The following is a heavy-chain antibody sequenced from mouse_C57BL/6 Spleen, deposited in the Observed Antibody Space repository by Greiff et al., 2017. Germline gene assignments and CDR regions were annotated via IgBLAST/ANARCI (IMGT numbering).Heavy chain of an antibody. J-gene: IGHJ1*03. CDR2: IYPGNSDT. CDR1: GYTFTSYW. Sequence: VQLQQSGTVLARPGASVKMSCKTSGYTFTSYWMHWVKQRPGQGLEWIGAIYPGNSDTSYNQKFKGKAKLTAVTSASTSYMDLSSLTNEDSAVDCCTRDYGSMTGYFDVWGTGTTVTVSS. V-gene: IGHV1-5*01. CDR3: TRDYGSMTGYFDV. D-gene: IGHD1-1*01.